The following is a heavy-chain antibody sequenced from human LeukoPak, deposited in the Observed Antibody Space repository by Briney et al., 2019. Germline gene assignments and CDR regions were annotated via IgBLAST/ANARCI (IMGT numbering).Heavy chain of an antibody. Sequence: GGSLRLSCAASGFTFSSYGMIWVRQAPGKGLEWVSTITNSGESTYYTDSVKGRFTISRDDSRNTLYLQMNSLRAEDTAVYYCARDRGYYDTSGYLIWGQGTLVTVSS. D-gene: IGHD3-22*01. V-gene: IGHV3-23*01. CDR3: ARDRGYYDTSGYLI. CDR1: GFTFSSYG. CDR2: ITNSGEST. J-gene: IGHJ4*02.